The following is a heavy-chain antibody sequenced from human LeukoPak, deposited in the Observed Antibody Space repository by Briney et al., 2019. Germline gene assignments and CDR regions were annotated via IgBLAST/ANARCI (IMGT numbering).Heavy chain of an antibody. Sequence: GGSLRLSCTASGSTFGDYAMSWVRQAPGKGLEWVGFIRSKAYGGTTEYAASVKGRFTISRDDSKSIAYLQMDSLKTEDTAVYYCTRVALSIAAARSMNFQHWGQGTQVTVSS. CDR1: GSTFGDYA. J-gene: IGHJ1*01. D-gene: IGHD6-13*01. V-gene: IGHV3-49*04. CDR2: IRSKAYGGTT. CDR3: TRVALSIAAARSMNFQH.